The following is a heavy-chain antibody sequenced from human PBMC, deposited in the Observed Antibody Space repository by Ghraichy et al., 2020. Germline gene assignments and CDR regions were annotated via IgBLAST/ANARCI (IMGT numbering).Heavy chain of an antibody. Sequence: SETLSLTCTVSGGSISSYYWSWIRQPPGKGLEWIGYIYYSGNTKYNPSLKSRVTISVDTSKNQFSLKLSSVTAADTAVYYCARELYYYDSSGPVFDYWGQGTLVTVSS. CDR1: GGSISSYY. V-gene: IGHV4-59*01. J-gene: IGHJ4*02. CDR3: ARELYYYDSSGPVFDY. CDR2: IYYSGNT. D-gene: IGHD3-22*01.